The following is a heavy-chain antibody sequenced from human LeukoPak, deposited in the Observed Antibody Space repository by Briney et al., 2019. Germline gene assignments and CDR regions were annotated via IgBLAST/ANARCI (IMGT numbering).Heavy chain of an antibody. J-gene: IGHJ4*02. CDR1: GFTFSSYG. V-gene: IGHV3-33*01. Sequence: GSLRLSCAASGFTFSSYGMHWVCQAPGKGLEWVAVIWYDGSSKYYADSVKGRFTISRDNSKNTLYLQMNSLRAEDTAVYYCARGDYGSGSYSADYWGQGTLVTVSS. CDR3: ARGDYGSGSYSADY. CDR2: IWYDGSSK. D-gene: IGHD3-10*01.